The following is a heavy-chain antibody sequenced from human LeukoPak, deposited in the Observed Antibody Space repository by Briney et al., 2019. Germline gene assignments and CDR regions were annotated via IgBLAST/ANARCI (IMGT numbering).Heavy chain of an antibody. J-gene: IGHJ5*02. V-gene: IGHV4-4*02. CDR3: ARDRDDWFDP. CDR1: GGSISSSNW. Sequence: SETLSLTCAVSGGSISSSNWWSWVRQPPGKGLEWIGEIYHSGSTYYNPSLKSRVTISVDTSKNQFSLKLSSVTAADTAVYYCARDRDDWFDPWGQGTLVTVSS. CDR2: IYHSGST.